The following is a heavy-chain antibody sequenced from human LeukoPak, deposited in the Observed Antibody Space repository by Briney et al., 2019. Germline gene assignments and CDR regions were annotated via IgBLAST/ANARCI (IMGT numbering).Heavy chain of an antibody. Sequence: RGSLRLSCAASGFTFNKYWLTCIRQPPGKGLESVANINQDDSQIYYLESVEGRFTITRDNAKNSLHLQMNSLRAEDTAIYYCARGYYYSGTYYLSFFDYWGQGTLVTVSS. J-gene: IGHJ4*02. CDR1: GFTFNKYW. CDR3: ARGYYYSGTYYLSFFDY. D-gene: IGHD3-10*01. V-gene: IGHV3-7*01. CDR2: INQDDSQI.